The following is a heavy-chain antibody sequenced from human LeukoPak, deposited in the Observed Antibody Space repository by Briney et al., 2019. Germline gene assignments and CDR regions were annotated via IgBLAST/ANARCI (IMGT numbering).Heavy chain of an antibody. Sequence: GESLKISCQGSGYYFITYWIGWVRQMPGKGLEWMGIIYPGDSETRYSPSFQGQVTISADSNAAYLQWSSLKASDSAIYFCARLRDVSGFYPPEYWGQGALVAVSS. CDR3: ARLRDVSGFYPPEY. D-gene: IGHD3-22*01. CDR1: GYYFITYW. J-gene: IGHJ4*02. CDR2: IYPGDSET. V-gene: IGHV5-51*01.